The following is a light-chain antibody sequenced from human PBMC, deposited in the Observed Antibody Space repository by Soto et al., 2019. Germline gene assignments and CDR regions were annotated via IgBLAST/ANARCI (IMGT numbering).Light chain of an antibody. CDR1: SSDVGSYTL. V-gene: IGLV2-14*02. CDR3: CSYTSSGTYV. J-gene: IGLJ1*01. CDR2: EGS. Sequence: QSALTQPASVSGSPRQSITISCTGTSSDVGSYTLVSWYQQHPGKAPKLMIYEGSKRPSGVSNRFSGSKSGNTASLTISGLQAEDEADYYCCSYTSSGTYVFGTGTKLTVL.